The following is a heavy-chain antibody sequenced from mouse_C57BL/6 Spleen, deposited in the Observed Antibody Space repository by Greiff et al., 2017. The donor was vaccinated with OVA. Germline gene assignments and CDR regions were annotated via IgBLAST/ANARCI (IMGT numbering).Heavy chain of an antibody. D-gene: IGHD2-1*01. CDR3: ARGNSPAY. CDR1: GFNITDYY. V-gene: IGHV14-2*01. CDR2: IDPEDGET. Sequence: EVQLQQSGAELVKPGASVKLSCTASGFNITDYYMHWVKQRTEQGLEWIGRIDPEDGETKYAPKFQGKATITADTSSITAYLQLCSLTSDDTAVYYGARGNSPAYWGQGTLVTVSA. J-gene: IGHJ3*01.